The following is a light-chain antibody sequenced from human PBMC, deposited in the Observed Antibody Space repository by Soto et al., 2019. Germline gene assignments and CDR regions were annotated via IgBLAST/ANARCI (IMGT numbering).Light chain of an antibody. CDR1: SSDVGGYNY. J-gene: IGLJ2*01. CDR2: EVS. Sequence: QSALTQPPSASGSPGQSVTISCTGTSSDVGGYNYVSWYQQHPGKAPKLMIYEVSKRPSGVPDRCSGSKSGNTASLTVSGLHAEDEADYYCVSYAGSNNYVVLGGGTKVTVL. CDR3: VSYAGSNNYVV. V-gene: IGLV2-8*01.